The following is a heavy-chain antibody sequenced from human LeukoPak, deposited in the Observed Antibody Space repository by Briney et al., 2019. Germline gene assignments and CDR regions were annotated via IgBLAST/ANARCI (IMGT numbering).Heavy chain of an antibody. CDR2: IDPEDSYT. V-gene: IGHV5-10-1*01. J-gene: IGHJ6*02. CDR3: ARLQKGNYYYALDV. Sequence: GKSLKISCKDSGYNFKTHYITWVRQMPEKVQERMGIIDPEDSYTTYSPSFQGHVTMPADKSTRTAYLQWESLKTSDTAMYYCARLQKGNYYYALDVWGQGTTVTVSS. CDR1: GYNFKTHY. D-gene: IGHD6-13*01.